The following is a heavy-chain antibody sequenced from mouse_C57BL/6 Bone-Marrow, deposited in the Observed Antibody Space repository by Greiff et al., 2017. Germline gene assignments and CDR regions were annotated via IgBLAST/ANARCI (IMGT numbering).Heavy chain of an antibody. D-gene: IGHD1-1*01. CDR3: AREYGSSYDYFDY. Sequence: QVQLQQPGAELVMPGASVKLSCKASGYTFTSYWMHWVKQRPGQGLEWIGEIDPSDSYTNYNQKFKGKSTLTVDTSSSPAYMQLSSLTSEDAAVYYCAREYGSSYDYFDYWGQGTTLTVSS. V-gene: IGHV1-69*01. J-gene: IGHJ2*01. CDR1: GYTFTSYW. CDR2: IDPSDSYT.